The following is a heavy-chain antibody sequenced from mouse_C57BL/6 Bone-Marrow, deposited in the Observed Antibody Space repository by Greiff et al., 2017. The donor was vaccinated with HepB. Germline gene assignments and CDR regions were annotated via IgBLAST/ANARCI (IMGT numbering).Heavy chain of an antibody. CDR2: IDPANGNT. Sequence: QLQQSVAELVRPGASVKLSCTASGFNIKNTYMHWVKQRPEQGLEWIGRIDPANGNTKYAPKFQGKATITADPSSNTAYLQLSSPTSEDTAIYYCARSALRRGCYFDYWGQGTTLTVSS. V-gene: IGHV14-3*01. CDR3: ARSALRRGCYFDY. J-gene: IGHJ2*01. D-gene: IGHD1-2*01. CDR1: GFNIKNTY.